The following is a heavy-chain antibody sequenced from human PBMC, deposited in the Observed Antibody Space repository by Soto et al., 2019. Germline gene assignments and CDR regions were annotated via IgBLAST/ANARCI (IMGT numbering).Heavy chain of an antibody. CDR3: ARHGLTQYYYGMDV. V-gene: IGHV4-39*01. J-gene: IGHJ6*02. CDR2: IYYSGST. CDR1: GGSISSSSYY. Sequence: QLQLQESGPGLVKPSETLSLTCTVSGGSISSSSYYWGWIRQPPGKGLEWIGSIYYSGSTYYNPSLKSRVTISVDTSKNQFSRKLSAVTAADTAVYSCARHGLTQYYYGMDVWGQGTTVTVSS. D-gene: IGHD5-12*01.